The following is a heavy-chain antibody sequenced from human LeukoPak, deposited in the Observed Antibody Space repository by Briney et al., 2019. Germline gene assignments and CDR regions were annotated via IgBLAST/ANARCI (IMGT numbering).Heavy chain of an antibody. V-gene: IGHV4-4*07. CDR1: GGSISSYY. CDR3: ARVHQGIAVAGAEAGASDI. CDR2: IYTSGST. Sequence: SETLSLTCTVSGGSISSYYWSWIRQPAGKGLEWIGRIYTSGSTNYNPSLKSRVTMSVDTSKNQFSLKLSSVTAAHTAVYYCARVHQGIAVAGAEAGASDIWGQGTMVTVSS. D-gene: IGHD6-19*01. J-gene: IGHJ3*02.